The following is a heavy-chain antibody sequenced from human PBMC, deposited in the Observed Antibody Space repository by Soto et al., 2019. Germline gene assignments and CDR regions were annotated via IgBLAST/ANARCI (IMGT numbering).Heavy chain of an antibody. J-gene: IGHJ4*02. Sequence: QVQVVESGEGVVQPGRSLRLSCAASGFTFSNCAMHWVRQAPGKGLAWVAVISYDATDTYYADSVKGRFTISRDNSKNTLYLQMNSLRAEDTAVYYCAREALGSSGWLDYWGQGTLVTVSS. D-gene: IGHD6-19*01. CDR1: GFTFSNCA. CDR3: AREALGSSGWLDY. CDR2: ISYDATDT. V-gene: IGHV3-30-3*01.